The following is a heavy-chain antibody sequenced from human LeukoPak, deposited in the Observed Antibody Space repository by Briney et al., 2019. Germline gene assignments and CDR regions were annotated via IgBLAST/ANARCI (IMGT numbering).Heavy chain of an antibody. Sequence: ASVKVSCKVSGYTLTELSMHWVRQAPGKGLEWMGGFDPEDGETIYAQKFQGRVTMTEDTSTDTAYMELSSLRSEDTAVYYCATEYSSSWYFAFDIWGQGTMVTVSS. J-gene: IGHJ3*02. CDR2: FDPEDGET. CDR3: ATEYSSSWYFAFDI. V-gene: IGHV1-24*01. D-gene: IGHD6-13*01. CDR1: GYTLTELS.